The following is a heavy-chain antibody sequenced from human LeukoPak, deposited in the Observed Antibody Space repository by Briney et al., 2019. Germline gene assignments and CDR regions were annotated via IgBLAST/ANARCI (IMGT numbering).Heavy chain of an antibody. Sequence: SETLSLTCTVSGGSISSYYWSWIRQTPGKGLEWIGYIYYSGSTNYNPSLKSQVTISIDTSKNQFSLKLSSVTAADTAVYYCARHHPSLRYHDYWGQGTLVTVSS. J-gene: IGHJ4*02. V-gene: IGHV4-59*08. CDR1: GGSISSYY. D-gene: IGHD3-9*01. CDR3: ARHHPSLRYHDY. CDR2: IYYSGST.